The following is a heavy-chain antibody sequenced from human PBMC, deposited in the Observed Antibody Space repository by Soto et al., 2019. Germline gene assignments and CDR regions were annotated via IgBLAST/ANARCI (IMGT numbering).Heavy chain of an antibody. CDR2: INAGNANT. V-gene: IGHV1-3*01. D-gene: IGHD6-19*01. CDR3: VRRNGLAVAGIRHFDY. CDR1: GYTFTSYA. Sequence: ASVKVSCKASGYTFTSYAIQWVRQAPGQWLEWMGWINAGNANTKYSQKFQVRVTITRDTSASTAYMDLNRLRAEDTAVYFCVRRNGLAVAGIRHFDYWGPGTLVTVSS. J-gene: IGHJ4*02.